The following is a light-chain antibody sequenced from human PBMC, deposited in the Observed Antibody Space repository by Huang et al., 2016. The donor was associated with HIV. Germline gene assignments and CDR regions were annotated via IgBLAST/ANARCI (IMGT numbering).Light chain of an antibody. J-gene: IGKJ1*01. Sequence: EVVMTQSPATLSVSPGERATLSCRASQSVSSSVAWYQQKPGQAPRLLIYSASTRATGIPASFSGSGSETEFTLIISSLQSEDFAVYYCQQYNNGRTFGQGTKVEIK. CDR2: SAS. CDR3: QQYNNGRT. V-gene: IGKV3-15*01. CDR1: QSVSSS.